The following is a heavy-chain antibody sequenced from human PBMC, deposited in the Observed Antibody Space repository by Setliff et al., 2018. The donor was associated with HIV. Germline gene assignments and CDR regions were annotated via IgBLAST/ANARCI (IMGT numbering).Heavy chain of an antibody. CDR2: IDSSGTT. Sequence: GYSFTDYWIAWVRQMPGRGLEWIGRIDSSGTTDYKPSLKGRVAISVDTSRNQFSLRVTSVTAADTAVYFCARDRHSSGLGSYGPWGPGILVTVSS. CDR3: ARDRHSSGLGSYGP. CDR1: GYSFTDY. D-gene: IGHD3-10*01. V-gene: IGHV4-4*07. J-gene: IGHJ5*02.